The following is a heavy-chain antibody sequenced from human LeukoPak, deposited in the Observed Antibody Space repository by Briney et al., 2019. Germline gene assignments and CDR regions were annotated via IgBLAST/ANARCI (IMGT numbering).Heavy chain of an antibody. Sequence: SETLSLTCAVYGGSFSGYYWSGMCQPPGKGLEWIGEINHSGSTNYNPSLKSRVTISVGTSKNQFSLKLSSVTAADTAVYYCARRITIFGVVRGHRQFDYWGKGNLVTVSS. CDR1: GGSFSGYY. D-gene: IGHD3-3*01. J-gene: IGHJ4*02. CDR2: INHSGST. CDR3: ARRITIFGVVRGHRQFDY. V-gene: IGHV4-34*01.